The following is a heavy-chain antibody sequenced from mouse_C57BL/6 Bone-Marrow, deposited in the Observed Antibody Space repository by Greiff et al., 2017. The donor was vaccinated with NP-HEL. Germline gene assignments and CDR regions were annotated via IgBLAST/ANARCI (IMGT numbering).Heavy chain of an antibody. J-gene: IGHJ2*01. CDR1: GYTFTSYW. CDR3: APNLYFDY. Sequence: VQLQQPGAELVKPGASVKLSCKASGYTFTSYWLHWVKQRPGHGLEWIGMIHPNSGSTNYNEKFKSKATLTVDKSSSTAYMQLSSLTSEDSAVYYCAPNLYFDYWGQGTTLTVSS. CDR2: IHPNSGST. V-gene: IGHV1-64*01.